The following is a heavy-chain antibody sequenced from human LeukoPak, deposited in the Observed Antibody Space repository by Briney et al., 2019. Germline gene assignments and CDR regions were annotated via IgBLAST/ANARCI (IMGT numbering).Heavy chain of an antibody. D-gene: IGHD3-10*01. Sequence: GGSLRLSCSASGFTFSSHAMHWVRQAPGKGLEYVSAISSNGGSTYYADSVKGRFTISRDNSKNTLYLQMSSLRAEDSAVYYCVKDGSGSYYDYWGQGTLVTVSS. CDR1: GFTFSSHA. CDR2: ISSNGGST. J-gene: IGHJ4*02. CDR3: VKDGSGSYYDY. V-gene: IGHV3-64D*06.